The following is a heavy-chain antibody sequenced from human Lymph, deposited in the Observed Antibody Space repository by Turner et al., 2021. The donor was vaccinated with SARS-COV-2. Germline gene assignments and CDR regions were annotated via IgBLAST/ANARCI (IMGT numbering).Heavy chain of an antibody. J-gene: IGHJ5*02. D-gene: IGHD2-15*01. V-gene: IGHV3-23*01. CDR1: GFTFSSYT. CDR2: ISGRGAST. CDR3: AKDGYDGIYCGGGSCYSGWFDP. Sequence: EVQLLESGGGLVQPGGSLSLSCAASGFTFSSYTMSWVRQAPGKGLEWVSAISGRGASTYYADSVKGRFTISRDNSKNTLYLQMNSLRVEDTAVYYCAKDGYDGIYCGGGSCYSGWFDPWGQGTLVTVSS.